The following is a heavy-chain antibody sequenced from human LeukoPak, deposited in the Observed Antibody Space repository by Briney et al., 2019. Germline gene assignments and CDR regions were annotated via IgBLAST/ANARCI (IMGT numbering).Heavy chain of an antibody. Sequence: GGSLRLSCAASGFTFSSYAMSWVRQAPGKGLEWVSTISGSGVSTYYADSVKGRFSISRDNSKNTLFLQVNSLRAEDTAVYYCAKPRSGGLGLRAFDIWGQGTMVTVSS. V-gene: IGHV3-23*01. CDR1: GFTFSSYA. D-gene: IGHD3-16*01. CDR2: ISGSGVST. J-gene: IGHJ3*02. CDR3: AKPRSGGLGLRAFDI.